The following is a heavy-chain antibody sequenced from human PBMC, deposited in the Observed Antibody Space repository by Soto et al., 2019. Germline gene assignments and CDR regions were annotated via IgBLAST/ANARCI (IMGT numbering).Heavy chain of an antibody. V-gene: IGHV3-15*07. CDR3: TTDPSFPTYYYYGVAV. J-gene: IGHJ6*02. Sequence: EVQLVESGGGLVKPGGSLRLSCAASGFTFTKAWVNWVRQAPGKGLEWVGLIKTNTDGGTADYAAPVKGRFTISRDDSKNTLYLQMNSLKTEDTAVYYCTTDPSFPTYYYYGVAVWGQGTTVTVSS. CDR2: IKTNTDGGTA. CDR1: GFTFTKAW. D-gene: IGHD1-26*01.